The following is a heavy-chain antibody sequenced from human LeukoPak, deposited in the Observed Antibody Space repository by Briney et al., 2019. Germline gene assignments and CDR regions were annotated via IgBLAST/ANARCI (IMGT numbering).Heavy chain of an antibody. CDR3: ARVEYSYGLYAFDI. D-gene: IGHD5-18*01. V-gene: IGHV4-38-2*02. J-gene: IGHJ3*02. CDR1: GYSISMGYY. Sequence: PSETLSLMYTVSGYSISMGYYWAWMRQPPGKGLEWIWSIYHSGSTYYNPSLKSRVTISVDTSKNQFSLKLSSVTAADTAVYYFARVEYSYGLYAFDIWGQGTMVTVSS. CDR2: IYHSGST.